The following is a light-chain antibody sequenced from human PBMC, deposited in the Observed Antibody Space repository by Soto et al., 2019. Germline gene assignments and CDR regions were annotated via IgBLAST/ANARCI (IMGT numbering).Light chain of an antibody. V-gene: IGKV3-20*01. CDR2: GAS. CDR1: QIVYSSF. J-gene: IGKJ5*01. Sequence: TQSPATVSVSPGERATLSCRASQIVYSSFLGWYQQKPGQAPRLLIYGASSRATGIPDRFSGSGSGTDFTLTISRLEPEDFAVYYCQQYGSSITFGQGTRLEIK. CDR3: QQYGSSIT.